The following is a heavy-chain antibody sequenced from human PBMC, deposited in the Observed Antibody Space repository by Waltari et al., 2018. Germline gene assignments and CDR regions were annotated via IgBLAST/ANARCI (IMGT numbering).Heavy chain of an antibody. CDR2: IYHSGST. J-gene: IGHJ3*02. CDR1: GYSISSGYY. V-gene: IGHV4-38-2*02. CDR3: AREGSWIQLWLGYDAFDI. Sequence: QVQLQESGPGLVKPSETLSLTCAVSGYSISSGYYWGWIRQPPGRGLEWIGSIYHSGSTYYNPSLKSRVTISVDTSKNQFSLKLGSVTAADTAVYYCAREGSWIQLWLGYDAFDIWGQGTMVTVSS. D-gene: IGHD5-18*01.